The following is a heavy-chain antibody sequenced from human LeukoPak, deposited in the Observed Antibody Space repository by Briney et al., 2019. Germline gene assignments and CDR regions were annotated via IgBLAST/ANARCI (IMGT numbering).Heavy chain of an antibody. CDR2: IYPRDGST. V-gene: IGHV1-46*01. Sequence: ASVKVSCKASGYTFTSNYIHWVRQAPGQGLEWMGMIYPRDGSTSYAQKFQGRVTVTRDTSTSTVHMELSGLRSEDTAVYYCARDLEGFDYWGQGTLVTVSS. J-gene: IGHJ4*02. CDR1: GYTFTSNY. CDR3: ARDLEGFDY.